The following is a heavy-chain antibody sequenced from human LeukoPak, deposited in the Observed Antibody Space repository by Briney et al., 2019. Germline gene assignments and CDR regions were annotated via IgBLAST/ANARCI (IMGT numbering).Heavy chain of an antibody. J-gene: IGHJ3*02. CDR3: ARELGYCSSTSCSSRAFDI. V-gene: IGHV1-2*02. D-gene: IGHD2-2*01. CDR1: GYTFTGYY. Sequence: GASVKVSCKASGYTFTGYYMHWVRQAPGQGLEWMGWINPNSGGTSYAQKFQGRVTMTRDTSISTAYMELSSLTSDDTAVYYCARELGYCSSTSCSSRAFDIWGQGTMVTVSS. CDR2: INPNSGGT.